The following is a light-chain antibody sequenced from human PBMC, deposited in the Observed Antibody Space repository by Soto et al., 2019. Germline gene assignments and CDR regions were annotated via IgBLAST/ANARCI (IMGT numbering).Light chain of an antibody. Sequence: DIQMTQSPSSLSASVGDRVTITLRASQSISSYLNWYQQKPGKAPKLLIYAASNLQSGVPSRFSGSGSGTEFTLTISGLQSEDFATYYCQQSYSFPRTFGGGTKVDIK. CDR2: AAS. V-gene: IGKV1-39*01. J-gene: IGKJ4*01. CDR3: QQSYSFPRT. CDR1: QSISSY.